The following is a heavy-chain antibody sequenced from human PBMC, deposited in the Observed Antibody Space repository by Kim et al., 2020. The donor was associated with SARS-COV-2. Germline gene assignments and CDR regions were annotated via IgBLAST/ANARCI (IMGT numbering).Heavy chain of an antibody. D-gene: IGHD2-2*01. CDR2: ISAYNGNT. CDR1: GYTFTSYG. V-gene: IGHV1-18*04. CDR3: ARAVVVVPAAYYYYGMDV. Sequence: ASVKVSCKASGYTFTSYGISWVRQAPGQGLEWMGWISAYNGNTNYAQKLQGRVTMTTDTSTSTAYMELRSLRSDDTAVYYCARAVVVVPAAYYYYGMDVWGQGTTVTFSS. J-gene: IGHJ6*02.